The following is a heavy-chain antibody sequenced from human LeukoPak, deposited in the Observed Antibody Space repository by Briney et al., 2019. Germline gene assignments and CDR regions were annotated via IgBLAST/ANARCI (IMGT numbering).Heavy chain of an antibody. J-gene: IGHJ5*02. CDR2: IRYDGSNK. Sequence: PGGSLRLSCAASGFTFSSYGMHWVRQAPGKGLEWVAFIRYDGSNKYYADSVKGRFTISRDNSKNTLYLQMNSLRAEDTAVYYCAKVPGRTRHNWFDPWGQGTLVTVSS. V-gene: IGHV3-30*02. D-gene: IGHD2-2*01. CDR3: AKVPGRTRHNWFDP. CDR1: GFTFSSYG.